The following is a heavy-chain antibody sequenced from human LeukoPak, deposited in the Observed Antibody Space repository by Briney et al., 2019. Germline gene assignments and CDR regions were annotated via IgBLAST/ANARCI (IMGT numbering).Heavy chain of an antibody. CDR1: GYTFTGYY. Sequence: ASVKVSCKASGYTFTGYYMHWVRQAPGQGLEWMGWINPNSGGTNYAQKFQGRVTMTRDTSTSTVYMELTSLRSEDTAVYYCARDQAVVPGPYYYYMDVWAKGTTVTVSS. D-gene: IGHD2-2*01. CDR3: ARDQAVVPGPYYYYMDV. V-gene: IGHV1-2*02. J-gene: IGHJ6*03. CDR2: INPNSGGT.